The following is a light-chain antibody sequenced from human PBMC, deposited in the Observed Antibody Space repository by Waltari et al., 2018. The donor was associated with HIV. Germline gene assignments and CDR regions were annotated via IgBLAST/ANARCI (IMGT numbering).Light chain of an antibody. Sequence: SAVTQPASVSGLPGQSSTISCTGDDNDFDVYIFVSWYQQHPGKLPRLILYDVDSRASGIPARFSGSRSGHTASLNISGLRAEDEADYYCALFTDDSTLLFGGGTKVTVL. J-gene: IGLJ2*01. CDR3: ALFTDDSTLL. CDR1: DNDFDVYIF. CDR2: DVD. V-gene: IGLV2-14*03.